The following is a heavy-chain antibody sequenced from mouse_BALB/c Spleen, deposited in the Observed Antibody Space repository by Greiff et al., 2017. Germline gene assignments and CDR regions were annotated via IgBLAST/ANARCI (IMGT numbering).Heavy chain of an antibody. CDR2: INPYNGDT. D-gene: IGHD4-1*01. CDR1: GYSFTGYF. J-gene: IGHJ4*01. V-gene: IGHV1-20*02. CDR3: ATLGYAMDY. Sequence: VQLQQSGPELVKPGASVKISCKASGYSFTGYFMNWVMQSHGKSLEWIGRINPYNGDTFYNQKFKGKATLTVDKSSSTAHMELRSLASEDSAVYYCATLGYAMDYWGQGTSVTVSS.